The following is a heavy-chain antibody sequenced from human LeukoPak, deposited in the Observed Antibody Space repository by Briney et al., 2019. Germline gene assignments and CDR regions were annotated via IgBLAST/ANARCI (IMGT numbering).Heavy chain of an antibody. CDR3: ATSPDYYYYYMDV. CDR1: GGTFSSYA. CDR2: IIPIFGTA. Sequence: SVKVCCKASGGTFSSYAISWVRQAPGQGLEWMGGIIPIFGTANYAQKFQGRVTITTDESTSTAYMELSSLRSEDTAVYYCATSPDYYYYYMDVWGKGTTVTVSS. V-gene: IGHV1-69*05. D-gene: IGHD1-26*01. J-gene: IGHJ6*03.